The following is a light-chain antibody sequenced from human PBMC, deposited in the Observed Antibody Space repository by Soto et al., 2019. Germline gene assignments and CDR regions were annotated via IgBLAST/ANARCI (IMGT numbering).Light chain of an antibody. CDR2: KAS. Sequence: DIQMTQSPSTLSASVVDRVTITCRASQSVSSWLAWFQQKPGKAPKLLIYKASTLETGVPSRFSGSGSGTEFTLTINNLQPDDFATYYCQQSAGYSRTLGQGTKV. J-gene: IGKJ1*01. CDR3: QQSAGYSRT. CDR1: QSVSSW. V-gene: IGKV1-5*03.